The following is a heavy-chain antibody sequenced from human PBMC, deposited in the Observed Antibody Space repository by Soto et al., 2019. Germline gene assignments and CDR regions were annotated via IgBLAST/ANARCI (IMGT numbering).Heavy chain of an antibody. CDR2: ISAYNGNT. D-gene: IGHD6-6*01. J-gene: IGHJ4*02. CDR3: ARGGRYSSSSEVSI. V-gene: IGHV1-18*04. CDR1: GYTFTSYG. Sequence: QVQLVQSGAEMKKPGASVKVSCKASGYTFTSYGFTWVRQAPGQGLEWMGWISAYNGNTNYAQKLQGRVTMTTDTSTSTAFMELRSLRFDDTAVYYCARGGRYSSSSEVSIWGQGTLVTVSS.